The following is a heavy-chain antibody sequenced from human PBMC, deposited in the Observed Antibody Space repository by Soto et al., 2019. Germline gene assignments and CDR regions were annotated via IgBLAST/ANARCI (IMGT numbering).Heavy chain of an antibody. D-gene: IGHD3-22*01. J-gene: IGHJ4*01. CDR2: ISGSGGST. CDR3: STHRPHTYYNDSSGSYSPWLLHLFEN. Sequence: PGGSLRLSCAASGFTFSSYAMSWVRQAPGKGLEWVSAISGSGGSTYYADSVKGRFTISRDNSKNTLYLQMNSLRAEDTAVYYWSTHRPHTYYNDSSGSYSPWLLHLFENLCQETLVEVFS. V-gene: IGHV3-23*01. CDR1: GFTFSSYA.